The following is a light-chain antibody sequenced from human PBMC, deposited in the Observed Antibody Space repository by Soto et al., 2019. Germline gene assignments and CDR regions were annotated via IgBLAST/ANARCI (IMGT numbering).Light chain of an antibody. Sequence: DIQMTQAPSTLSASVGDRVTITCRDRQSVTTRLAWYQQKPGKAPTVLIYKASNLHSEVPSMFSGSGSGTEFTLTISSLQPDDFANYYCQQYNTLSPYTFGQGTKLEIK. J-gene: IGKJ2*01. V-gene: IGKV1-5*03. CDR1: QSVTTR. CDR3: QQYNTLSPYT. CDR2: KAS.